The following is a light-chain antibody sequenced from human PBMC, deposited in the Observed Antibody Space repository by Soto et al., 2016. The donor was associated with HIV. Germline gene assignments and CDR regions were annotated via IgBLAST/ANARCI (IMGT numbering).Light chain of an antibody. CDR3: QAWDSGTAV. V-gene: IGLV3-1*01. Sequence: SYELTQSPSVSVSPGQTASITCSGSKLGDKYACWYQQKPGQSPVLVIYQDDKRPSGIPERFSGSNSGNTATLTISGTQTMDEADYYCQAWDSGTAVFGGGTKLTVL. CDR2: QDD. CDR1: KLGDKY. J-gene: IGLJ2*01.